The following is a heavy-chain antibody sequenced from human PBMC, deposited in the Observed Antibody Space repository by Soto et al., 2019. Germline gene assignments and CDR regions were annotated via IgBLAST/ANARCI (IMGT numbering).Heavy chain of an antibody. CDR2: ISVYSGDT. Sequence: QVQLVQSGAEVKKPGASVKVSCKASGYTFNSYGISWVRQAPGQGLEWMGWISVYSGDTSYAQKYQGRVTMTRDTSTSAAYMELRSLRSDDTAVYYCARVGYYFGSGKNYNDYWGQGTLVAVSS. CDR1: GYTFNSYG. D-gene: IGHD3-10*01. V-gene: IGHV1-18*01. J-gene: IGHJ4*02. CDR3: ARVGYYFGSGKNYNDY.